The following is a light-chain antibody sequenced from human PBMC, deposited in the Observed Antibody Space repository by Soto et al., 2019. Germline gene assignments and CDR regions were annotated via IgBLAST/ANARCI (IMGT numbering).Light chain of an antibody. CDR3: SSYTSSSTYV. J-gene: IGLJ1*01. Sequence: QSALTQPASLSGSPGQSITISCTGTSVDLVGYTYFPWYQQPPGKAPKLIIYAVTNRPSGVSDRFSGSKAGNTASLTISGLQAEDEADYYCSSYTSSSTYVFGTGTKVTVL. CDR2: AVT. V-gene: IGLV2-14*03. CDR1: SVDLVGYTY.